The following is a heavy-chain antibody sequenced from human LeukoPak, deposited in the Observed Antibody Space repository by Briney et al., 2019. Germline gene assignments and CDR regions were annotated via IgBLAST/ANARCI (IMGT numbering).Heavy chain of an antibody. CDR3: ARVDYSACAY. CDR2: ISSSGGST. CDR1: GFTFSSYV. V-gene: IGHV3-23*01. Sequence: PGGTLRLSCAASGFTFSSYVMSWVRQAPGKGPEWISTISSSGGSTFYADSVKGRFTISRDNSKNTLYLQMNSLRAEDTAVYYCARVDYSACAYWGQGALVTVSS. J-gene: IGHJ4*02. D-gene: IGHD4-11*01.